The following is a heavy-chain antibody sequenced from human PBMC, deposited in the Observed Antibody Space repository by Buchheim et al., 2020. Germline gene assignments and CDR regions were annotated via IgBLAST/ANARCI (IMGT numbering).Heavy chain of an antibody. J-gene: IGHJ1*01. CDR2: ISGSGGST. V-gene: IGHV3-23*01. D-gene: IGHD3-22*01. CDR3: AFVIIDDSSGYYYPLAEYFQH. Sequence: EVQLLESGGGLVQPGGSQRLSCAASGFTFNNFAMSWVRQAPGKGLEWVSAISGSGGSTYYADSVKGRFTISRDNSKNTLYLQMNSLRAEDTAVYYCAFVIIDDSSGYYYPLAEYFQHWGQGTL. CDR1: GFTFNNFA.